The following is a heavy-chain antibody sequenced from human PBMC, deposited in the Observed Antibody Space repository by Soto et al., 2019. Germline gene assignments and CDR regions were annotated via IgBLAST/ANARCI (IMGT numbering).Heavy chain of an antibody. CDR1: GYTFSTYD. CDR2: MNPDSGDT. V-gene: IGHV1-8*01. Sequence: QVHLVQSGAEVRKPGASVKVSCKTSGYTFSTYDINWVRQASGQGLEWLGWMNPDSGDTGYRRKFLCRVTLTRNTSTGTAYMALTSLRSDDSAIYYCARGRMGAAQFSNPRASSYAFDPWGQGTLVTVSS. J-gene: IGHJ5*02. D-gene: IGHD1-26*01. CDR3: ARGRMGAAQFSNPRASSYAFDP.